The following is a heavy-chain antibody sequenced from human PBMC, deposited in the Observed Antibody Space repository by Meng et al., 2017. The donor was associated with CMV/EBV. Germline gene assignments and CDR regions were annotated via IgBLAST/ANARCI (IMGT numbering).Heavy chain of an antibody. CDR2: IYSTGGT. CDR3: ARERGDDSGYNFDS. D-gene: IGHD3-22*01. J-gene: IGHJ4*02. Sequence: EWGPDLVNLSGILCLTFSVSGGFFSGFFWTWIRQPAGKGLEWIGRIYSTGGTNYNPSFESRVTISLDGSNNQFSLKLNSVTAADTAIYYCARERGDDSGYNFDSWGQGTLVTVSS. V-gene: IGHV4-4*07. CDR1: GGFFSGFF.